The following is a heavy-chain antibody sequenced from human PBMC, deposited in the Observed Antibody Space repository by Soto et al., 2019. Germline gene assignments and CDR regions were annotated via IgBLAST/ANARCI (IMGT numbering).Heavy chain of an antibody. CDR1: GFTFSSYS. CDR2: ISSSRSYI. CDR3: ERGRGAVGTVSVQCSGLGV. D-gene: IGHD4-17*01. J-gene: IGHJ6*02. V-gene: IGHV3-21*01. Sequence: EVQLVESGGGLVKPGGSLRLSCAASGFTFSSYSMNWVRQATGKGLEWVSSISSSRSYIYYADSVKGRFTISRDNAKNSLYLQMNSLRVETTAAYYYERGRGAVGTVSVQCSGLGVWGQGNTVTVSS.